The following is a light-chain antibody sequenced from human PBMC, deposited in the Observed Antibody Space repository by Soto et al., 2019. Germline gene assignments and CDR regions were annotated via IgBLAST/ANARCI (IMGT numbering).Light chain of an antibody. CDR2: TAS. CDR3: QQFNNYPRT. J-gene: IGKJ2*01. CDR1: QAISNY. V-gene: IGKV1-9*01. Sequence: DIQVTQSPSFLSASVGDRVTITCRASQAISNYLAWYQQIPGRAPKLLIYTASTLHSGVPSRFGGSGSGTEFTLTISSLQPEDFATYYCQQFNNYPRTFGQGTKLEIK.